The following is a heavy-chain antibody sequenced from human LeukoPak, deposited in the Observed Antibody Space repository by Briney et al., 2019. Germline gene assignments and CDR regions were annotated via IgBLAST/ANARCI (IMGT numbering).Heavy chain of an antibody. Sequence: GGTLRLSCAASGFTFSSYGMSWVRQAPGKGLEWVGNIKHDGSEKYYVDSVKGRFTISRDNAKNSLYLQMNSLRVEDTAVYYCAREGLAFDIWGQGTMVTVSS. V-gene: IGHV3-7*01. CDR2: IKHDGSEK. CDR3: AREGLAFDI. J-gene: IGHJ3*02. D-gene: IGHD3/OR15-3a*01. CDR1: GFTFSSYG.